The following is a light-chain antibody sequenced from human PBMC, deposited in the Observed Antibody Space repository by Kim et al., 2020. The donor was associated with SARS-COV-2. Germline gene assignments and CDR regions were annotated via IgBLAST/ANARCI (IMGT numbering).Light chain of an antibody. Sequence: QSVLTQPPSASGTPGQRVTVTCSGNSSNIGPNYVYWHQHFPGTAPKLLIFRNYQRPSGVPDRFSGSKSGTSASLAIIGLRSEDEADYHCAAWDDSLSGWVFGGGTKVTVL. J-gene: IGLJ3*02. V-gene: IGLV1-47*01. CDR3: AAWDDSLSGWV. CDR1: SSNIGPNY. CDR2: RNY.